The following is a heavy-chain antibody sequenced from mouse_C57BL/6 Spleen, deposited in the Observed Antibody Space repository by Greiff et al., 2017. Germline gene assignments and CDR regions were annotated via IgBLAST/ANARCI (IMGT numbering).Heavy chain of an antibody. J-gene: IGHJ3*01. D-gene: IGHD1-1*01. CDR3: ARNYGSRGAY. V-gene: IGHV1-42*01. CDR2: INPSTGGT. CDR1: GYSFTGYY. Sequence: EVKLQESGPELVKPGASVKISCKASGYSFTGYYMNWVKQSPEKSLEWIGEINPSTGGTTYNQKFKAKATLTVDKSSSTAYMQLKSLKSEDSAVYYCARNYGSRGAYWGQGTLLTVSA.